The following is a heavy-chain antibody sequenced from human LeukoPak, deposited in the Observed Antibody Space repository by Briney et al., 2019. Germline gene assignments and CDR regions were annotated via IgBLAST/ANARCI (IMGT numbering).Heavy chain of an antibody. D-gene: IGHD5-18*01. J-gene: IGHJ4*02. V-gene: IGHV3-23*01. CDR1: GFTFSGYA. CDR2: ISGSGGST. CDR3: AKQIKQLWLPFDY. Sequence: GGSLRLSCAASGFTFSGYAMSWVRQAPGKGLEWVSVISGSGGSTYYADSVKGRFTISRDNSKNTLYLQMSSLRAEDTAVYYCAKQIKQLWLPFDYWGQGTLVTVSS.